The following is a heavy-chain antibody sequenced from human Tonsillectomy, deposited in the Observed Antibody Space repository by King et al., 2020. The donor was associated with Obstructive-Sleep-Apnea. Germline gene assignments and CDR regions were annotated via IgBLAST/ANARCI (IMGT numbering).Heavy chain of an antibody. D-gene: IGHD3-10*01. CDR2: IYYSGST. V-gene: IGHV4-59*08. CDR3: ARLLCFGELHWFDP. J-gene: IGHJ5*02. CDR1: GGSISSHY. Sequence: QLQESGPGLVKPSETLSLTCTVSGGSISSHYWSWIRQPPGKGLEWIGKIYYSGSTNNNPSLKSRVTISVDTSKSQISLKLSSVTAADTAVYYCARLLCFGELHWFDPWGQGTLVTVSS.